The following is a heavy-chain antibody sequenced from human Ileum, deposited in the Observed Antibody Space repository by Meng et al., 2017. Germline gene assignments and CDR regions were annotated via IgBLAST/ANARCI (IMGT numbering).Heavy chain of an antibody. V-gene: IGHV4-61*01. D-gene: IGHD7-27*01. Sequence: QGQRMGSDPGMVRPSETLSLTCSVSGDSVIRGSYYWNWIRQSAGKGLEWIGYINYSGTAYYNASLGSRVSMSIDTSKNQFSLKLTSVTAADTAVYYCTRDQTSNGWGSFDSWGQGTLVTVSS. CDR2: INYSGTA. J-gene: IGHJ4*02. CDR3: TRDQTSNGWGSFDS. CDR1: GDSVIRGSYY.